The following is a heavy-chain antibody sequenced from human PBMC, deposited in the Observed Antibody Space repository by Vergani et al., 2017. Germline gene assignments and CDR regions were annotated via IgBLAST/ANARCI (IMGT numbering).Heavy chain of an antibody. CDR1: GFTFSSYA. V-gene: IGHV3-23*01. J-gene: IGHJ4*02. CDR2: MSGSGGSP. D-gene: IGHD5-24*01. CDR3: AKERLLQTQGRPDY. Sequence: EVQLLESGGGLVQPGGSLRLSCAASGFTFSSYAMSWVRRAPGKGLEWVSAMSGSGGSPYYADSVKGRFTISRDNSKNTLYLQMNSLRAEDTAVYYCAKERLLQTQGRPDYWGQGTLVTVSS.